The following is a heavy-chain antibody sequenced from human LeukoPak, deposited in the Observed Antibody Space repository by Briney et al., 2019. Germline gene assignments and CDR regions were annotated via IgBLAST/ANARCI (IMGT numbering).Heavy chain of an antibody. Sequence: GGSLRLSCAGSGFPFSRYGMHWVRQAPGKGLEWVAVISYDGSSKYYGGSVKGRFTISRDNSKNTLYLQMNRLRTEDTAVYYCAKDGYYDFWSDLDYWGQGVLVTVSS. CDR3: AKDGYYDFWSDLDY. CDR1: GFPFSRYG. D-gene: IGHD3-3*01. CDR2: ISYDGSSK. J-gene: IGHJ4*02. V-gene: IGHV3-30*18.